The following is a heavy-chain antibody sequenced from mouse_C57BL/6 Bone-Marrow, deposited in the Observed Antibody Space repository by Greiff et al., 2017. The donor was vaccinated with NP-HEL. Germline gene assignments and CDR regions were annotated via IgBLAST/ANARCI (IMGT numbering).Heavy chain of an antibody. J-gene: IGHJ4*01. V-gene: IGHV5-4*03. CDR1: GFTFSSYA. Sequence: EVKLQESGGGLVKPGGSLKLSCAASGFTFSSYAMSWVRQTPEKRLEWVATISDGGSYTYYPDNVKGRFTISRDNAKSNLYLQMSHLKSEDTAMYYCARYYAMDYWGQGTSVTVSS. CDR3: ARYYAMDY. CDR2: ISDGGSYT.